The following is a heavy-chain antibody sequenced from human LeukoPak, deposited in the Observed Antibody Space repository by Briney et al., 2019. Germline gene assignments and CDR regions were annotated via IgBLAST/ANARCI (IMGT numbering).Heavy chain of an antibody. CDR1: GGSISSSSYY. J-gene: IGHJ4*02. CDR3: ARARRIAVAGPKRGFDY. Sequence: PSETLSLTCTVSGGSISSSSYYWSWIRQPPGKGLEWIGEINHSGSTNYNPSLKSRVTISVDTSKNQFSLKLSSVTAADTAVYYCARARRIAVAGPKRGFDYWGQGTLVTVSS. V-gene: IGHV4-39*07. CDR2: INHSGST. D-gene: IGHD6-19*01.